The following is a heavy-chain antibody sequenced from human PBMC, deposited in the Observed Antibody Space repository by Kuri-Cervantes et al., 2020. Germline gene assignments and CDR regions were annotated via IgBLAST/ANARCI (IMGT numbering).Heavy chain of an antibody. Sequence: GSLRLSCAVYGGSFSGYYWSWIRQPPGKGLEWIGEINYSGSTNYNSSLKSRLTISVDTSKNQFSLKLRSVTAADAAVYYCARGQWAGITMVREVIVRGYYFDYWGQGTLVTVSS. CDR1: GGSFSGYY. V-gene: IGHV4-34*01. D-gene: IGHD3-10*01. CDR3: ARGQWAGITMVREVIVRGYYFDY. CDR2: INYSGST. J-gene: IGHJ4*02.